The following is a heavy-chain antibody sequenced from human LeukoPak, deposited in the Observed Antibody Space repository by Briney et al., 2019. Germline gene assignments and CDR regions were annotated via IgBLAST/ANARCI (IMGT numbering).Heavy chain of an antibody. CDR3: AKARTPYNSGFDY. J-gene: IGHJ4*02. Sequence: GGSLRLSCAASGFTFTDYAMGWVRQAPGQGLEWASTISASGSTTYYADSVRGRFTISRDNSKNTLSLQVSSLRAEDTAVYYCAKARTPYNSGFDYWGQGTLVTVSS. CDR2: ISASGSTT. D-gene: IGHD6-19*01. CDR1: GFTFTDYA. V-gene: IGHV3-23*01.